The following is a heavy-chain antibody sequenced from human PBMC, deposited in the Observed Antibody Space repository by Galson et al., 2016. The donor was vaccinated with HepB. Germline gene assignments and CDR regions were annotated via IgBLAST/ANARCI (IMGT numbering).Heavy chain of an antibody. CDR1: GFTFSNYA. J-gene: IGHJ4*02. V-gene: IGHV3-64D*06. CDR2: ISSDGGST. CDR3: VRLGYCSGGRCYFDY. D-gene: IGHD2-15*01. Sequence: SLRLSCAASGFTFSNYAMHWVRQAPGKGLEFVSAISSDGGSTFHADSVKGRFTISRDNSKNTLFLQTSSLRVEDTALYYCVRLGYCSGGRCYFDYWGQGTLVTVSS.